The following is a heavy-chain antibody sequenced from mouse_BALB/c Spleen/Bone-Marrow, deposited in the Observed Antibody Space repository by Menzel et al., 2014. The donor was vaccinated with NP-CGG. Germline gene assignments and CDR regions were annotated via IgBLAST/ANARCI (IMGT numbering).Heavy chain of an antibody. Sequence: VQLKESGAELVRPGASVKISCKAFGSTFTNHHINWVTQRPGQGLDWIGYIYPCNDYTSYNQKFKGKATLTVDKSSSTAYMELSSLTSEDSAVYYCAREDYGAWFPYWGQGTLVTVSA. CDR3: AREDYGAWFPY. CDR2: IYPCNDYT. D-gene: IGHD1-2*01. V-gene: IGHV1S45*01. J-gene: IGHJ3*01. CDR1: GSTFTNHH.